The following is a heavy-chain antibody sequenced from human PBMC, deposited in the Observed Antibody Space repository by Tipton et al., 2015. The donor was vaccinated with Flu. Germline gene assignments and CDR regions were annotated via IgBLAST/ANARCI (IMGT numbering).Heavy chain of an antibody. Sequence: TLSLTCTVSGGSIGSSSYYWGWIRQPPGKGLEWIGTIYYSSGSTYYNPSLKSRVTISVDTSKNQFSLKLTSVTAADTAVYYCARVSWRGGDEALHYWGQGTQVTVS. J-gene: IGHJ4*02. CDR3: ARVSWRGGDEALHY. D-gene: IGHD2-21*02. CDR2: IYYSSGST. CDR1: GGSIGSSSYY. V-gene: IGHV4-39*01.